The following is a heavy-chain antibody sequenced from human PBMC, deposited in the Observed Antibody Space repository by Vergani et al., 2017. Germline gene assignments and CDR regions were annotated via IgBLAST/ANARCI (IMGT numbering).Heavy chain of an antibody. V-gene: IGHV1-8*01. Sequence: QVQLVQSGAEVKKPGASVKVSCKASGYTFTSYEITWLRQATGQGLRWMGWRNPNSGNTGYAQKFQGRVTMTRNTSISTAYMERSSLRSEDTAVYYCARNGVRRRGMDVWGQGTTVTVSS. CDR2: RNPNSGNT. CDR3: ARNGVRRRGMDV. CDR1: GYTFTSYE. J-gene: IGHJ6*02. D-gene: IGHD3-10*01.